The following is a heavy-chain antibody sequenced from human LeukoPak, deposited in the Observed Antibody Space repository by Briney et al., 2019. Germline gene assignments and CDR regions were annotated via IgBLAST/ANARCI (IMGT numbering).Heavy chain of an antibody. J-gene: IGHJ6*02. CDR3: ARDRYFWGIRAMDV. CDR1: GGSVSSGSYY. Sequence: ASETLSLTCTVSGGSVSSGSYYWGWIRQPPGKGLEWIGYIYYSGSTNYDPSLKSRVTISVDTSKNQFSLKLSSVTAADTAVYYCARDRYFWGIRAMDVWGQGTTVTVSS. CDR2: IYYSGST. V-gene: IGHV4-61*01. D-gene: IGHD3-3*01.